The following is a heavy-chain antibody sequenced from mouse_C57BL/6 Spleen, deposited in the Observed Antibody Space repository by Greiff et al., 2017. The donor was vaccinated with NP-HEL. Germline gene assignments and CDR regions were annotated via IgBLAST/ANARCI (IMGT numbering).Heavy chain of an antibody. V-gene: IGHV1-82*01. D-gene: IGHD6-2*01. J-gene: IGHJ4*01. CDR1: GYAFSSSW. CDR2: IYPGDGDT. Sequence: VQLQQSGPELVKPGASVKISCKASGYAFSSSWMNWVKQRPGKGLEWIGRIYPGDGDTNYNGKFKGKATLTADKSSSTAYMQLSSLTSEDSAVYFWARSLSYAMDYWGQGTSVTVSS. CDR3: ARSLSYAMDY.